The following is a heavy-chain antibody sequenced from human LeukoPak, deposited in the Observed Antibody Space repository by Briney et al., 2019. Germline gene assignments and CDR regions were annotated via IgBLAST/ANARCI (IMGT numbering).Heavy chain of an antibody. J-gene: IGHJ6*03. D-gene: IGHD1-14*01. V-gene: IGHV3-23*01. CDR3: AKATGYYYYYMDV. Sequence: GGSLRLSCAASGFTFSSYAMSWVRQAPGKGLEWVSAISGSGGSTYYADSVKGRFIISRDNSKNTLYLQMNSLRAEDTAVYYCAKATGYYYYYMDVWGKGTTVTVSS. CDR1: GFTFSSYA. CDR2: ISGSGGST.